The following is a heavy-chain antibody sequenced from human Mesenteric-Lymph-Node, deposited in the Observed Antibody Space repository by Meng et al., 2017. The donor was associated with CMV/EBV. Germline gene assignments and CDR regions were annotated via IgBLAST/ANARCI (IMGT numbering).Heavy chain of an antibody. J-gene: IGHJ2*01. V-gene: IGHV3-23*01. CDR1: GFTVSSHY. CDR3: AKRTGYCSSTSCYTLWYFDL. Sequence: GESLKISCAASGFTVSSHYMSWVRQAPGKGLEWVSAISGSGGSTYYADSVKGRFTISRDNSKNTLYLQMNSLRAEDTAVYYCAKRTGYCSSTSCYTLWYFDLWGRGTLVTVSS. CDR2: ISGSGGST. D-gene: IGHD2-2*02.